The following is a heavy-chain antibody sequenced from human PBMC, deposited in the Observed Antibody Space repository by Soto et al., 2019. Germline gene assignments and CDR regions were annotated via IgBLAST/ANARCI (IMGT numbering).Heavy chain of an antibody. D-gene: IGHD3-16*01. CDR2: ISGSGGTT. CDR1: GFTFSSYA. J-gene: IGHJ4*02. V-gene: IGHV3-23*01. CDR3: CKFFFQTGGNNGLPWTFHY. Sequence: EVQLLESGGGLVQPGRSLRLSCAASGFTFSSYAMSWVRQAPGKGLEWVSAISGSGGTTYYAASVKGRFTISRDNSKNTLVLEKNRPRAEEKGLYYRCKFFFQTGGNNGLPWTFHYWGQGTLVTVSS.